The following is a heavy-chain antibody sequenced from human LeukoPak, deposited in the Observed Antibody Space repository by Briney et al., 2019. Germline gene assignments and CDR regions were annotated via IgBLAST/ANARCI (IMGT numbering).Heavy chain of an antibody. D-gene: IGHD3-16*01. CDR1: GFTFNNYS. CDR3: ARDPWGFDL. CDR2: ITSYSTYI. Sequence: GGSLRLSCAASGFTFNNYSIHWVRQAPGKGLEWVSSITSYSTYISYGDSVNGRFTISRDNSKNSLYLHMNSLKVEDTAVYYCARDPWGFDLWGQGTLVTVSS. J-gene: IGHJ4*02. V-gene: IGHV3-21*01.